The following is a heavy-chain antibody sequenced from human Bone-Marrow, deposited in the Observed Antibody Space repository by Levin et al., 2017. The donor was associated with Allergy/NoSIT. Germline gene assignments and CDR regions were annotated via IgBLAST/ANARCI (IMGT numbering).Heavy chain of an antibody. J-gene: IGHJ4*02. CDR2: INSDGSRT. CDR1: GFTFSSYW. CDR3: VRDTAYCSETTGLPGDY. V-gene: IGHV3-74*01. D-gene: IGHD2-15*01. Sequence: GESLKISCAASGFTFSSYWMHWVRQAPGKGLVWVSRINSDGSRTNYADSVKGRFTISRDNAKNTLYLQMNSLRAEDTAVYYCVRDTAYCSETTGLPGDYWGQGTLFTVSS.